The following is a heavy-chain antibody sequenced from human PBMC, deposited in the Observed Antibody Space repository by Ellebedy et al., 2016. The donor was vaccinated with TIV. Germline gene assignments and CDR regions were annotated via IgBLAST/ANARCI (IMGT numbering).Heavy chain of an antibody. V-gene: IGHV2-5*01. D-gene: IGHD7-27*01. CDR1: GFSLSTSGLG. J-gene: IGHJ4*02. CDR2: IYWNDDK. Sequence: SGPTLVKPTQTLTVTCSFSGFSLSTSGLGVGWARQPPGKALEWLALIYWNDDKRYSPSLKSRLTITKDTSKNQVVLTMTNMDPVDTPTYYCVHTWGIWGQGTLVTVTS. CDR3: VHTWGI.